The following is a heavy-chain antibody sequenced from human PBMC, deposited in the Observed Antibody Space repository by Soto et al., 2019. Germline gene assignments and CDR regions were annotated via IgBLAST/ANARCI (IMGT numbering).Heavy chain of an antibody. V-gene: IGHV3-48*01. CDR3: ARDDSSGGAFDI. CDR2: IGSSSYTI. CDR1: GFTFSSYS. J-gene: IGHJ3*02. D-gene: IGHD6-19*01. Sequence: GGSLRLSCAASGFTFSSYSMNWVRQAQGKGLEWVSYIGSSSYTIYYADSVKGRFTISRDNAKNSLYLQMNSLRAEDTAMYYCARDDSSGGAFDIWGQGTMVT.